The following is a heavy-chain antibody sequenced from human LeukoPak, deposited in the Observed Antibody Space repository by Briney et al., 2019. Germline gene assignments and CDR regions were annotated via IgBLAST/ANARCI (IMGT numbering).Heavy chain of an antibody. CDR2: IRSKAYGGTT. D-gene: IGHD2-2*01. CDR3: TRVGDIVVVPTALWFDY. J-gene: IGHJ4*02. V-gene: IGHV3-49*04. Sequence: PGRSLRLSCTASGFTFGDYAMSWVRQAPGKGLERVGFIRSKAYGGTTEYAASVKGRFTISRDDSKSIAYLQMNSLKTEDTAVYYCTRVGDIVVVPTALWFDYWGQGTLVTVSS. CDR1: GFTFGDYA.